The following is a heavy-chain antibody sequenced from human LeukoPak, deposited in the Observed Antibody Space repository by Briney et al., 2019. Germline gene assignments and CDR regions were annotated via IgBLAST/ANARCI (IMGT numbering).Heavy chain of an antibody. Sequence: PSETLSLTCTVSGGSISSSSYYWGWIRQPPGKGLEWIGSIYYSGSTYYNPSLKSRVTISVDTSKNQFSLKLSFVTAADTAVYYCARHNDIVVVVAASDDAFDIWGQGTMVTVSS. D-gene: IGHD2-15*01. V-gene: IGHV4-39*01. CDR3: ARHNDIVVVVAASDDAFDI. CDR2: IYYSGST. J-gene: IGHJ3*02. CDR1: GGSISSSSYY.